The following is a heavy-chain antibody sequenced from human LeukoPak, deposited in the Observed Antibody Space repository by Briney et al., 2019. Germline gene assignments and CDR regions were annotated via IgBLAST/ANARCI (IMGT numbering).Heavy chain of an antibody. CDR1: GFTFSSYA. D-gene: IGHD3-10*01. J-gene: IGHJ4*02. Sequence: GGSLRLSCAASGFTFSSYAMSWVRQAPGKGLGWVSAISGSGGSTYYADSVKGRFTISRDNSKNTLYLQMNSLRAEDTAVYYCAKDPSWGYENLPFDYRGQGTLVTVSS. CDR3: AKDPSWGYENLPFDY. CDR2: ISGSGGST. V-gene: IGHV3-23*01.